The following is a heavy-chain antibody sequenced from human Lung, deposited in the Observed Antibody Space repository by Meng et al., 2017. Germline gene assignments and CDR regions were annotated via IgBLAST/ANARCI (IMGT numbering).Heavy chain of an antibody. V-gene: IGHV3-7*01. CDR3: GRGAGWTFDF. Sequence: GGSLRLSCVAPGLTFSTYWMTWARQAPGKGLEWVAHIRKDGSDTNCVDSVKDRFTISRDNAKNSLFLQVNSLRAEDTAVYYCGRGAGWTFDFWGQGTLVTVSS. J-gene: IGHJ4*02. CDR1: GLTFSTYW. D-gene: IGHD6-19*01. CDR2: IRKDGSDT.